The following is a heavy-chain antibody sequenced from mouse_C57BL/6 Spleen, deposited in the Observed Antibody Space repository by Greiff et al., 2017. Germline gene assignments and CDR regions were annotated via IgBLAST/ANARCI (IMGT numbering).Heavy chain of an antibody. CDR2: ISNGGGST. J-gene: IGHJ1*03. Sequence: EVKLMESGGGLVQPGGSLKLSCAASGFTFSDYYMYWVRQTPEKRLEWVAYISNGGGSTYYPDTVKGRFTISRDNAKNTLYLQMRRLKSEDTAMYYCARPYYYGSSWYFDVWGTGTTVTVSS. V-gene: IGHV5-12*01. CDR3: ARPYYYGSSWYFDV. CDR1: GFTFSDYY. D-gene: IGHD1-1*01.